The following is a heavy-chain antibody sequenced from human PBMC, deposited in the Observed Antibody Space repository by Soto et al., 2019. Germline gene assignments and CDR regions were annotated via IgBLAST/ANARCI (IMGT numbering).Heavy chain of an antibody. CDR1: GYSFTSYW. CDR2: IDPTDSYT. Sequence: PGESLKIYCKGSGYSFTSYWISWVRQMPGKGLEWVGRIDPTDSYTNYSPSFQGHVTISADKSISTAYLQWSSQKASDTAMYYCARHGRRITMIVVVRADAFDIWGQGTMVTVSS. J-gene: IGHJ3*02. D-gene: IGHD3-22*01. V-gene: IGHV5-10-1*01. CDR3: ARHGRRITMIVVVRADAFDI.